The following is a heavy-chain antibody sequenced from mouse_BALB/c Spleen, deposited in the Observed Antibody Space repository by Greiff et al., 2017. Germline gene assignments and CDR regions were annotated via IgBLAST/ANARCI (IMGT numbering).Heavy chain of an antibody. Sequence: QVQLQQSGAELARPGASVKLSCTASGYTFTSYWMQWVKQRPGQGLEWIGAIYPGDGDTRYTQKFKGKATLTADKSSSTAYMQLSSLASEDSAVYYCARYDGYYAMDYWGQGTSVTVSS. V-gene: IGHV1-87*01. D-gene: IGHD2-14*01. J-gene: IGHJ4*01. CDR2: IYPGDGDT. CDR3: ARYDGYYAMDY. CDR1: GYTFTSYW.